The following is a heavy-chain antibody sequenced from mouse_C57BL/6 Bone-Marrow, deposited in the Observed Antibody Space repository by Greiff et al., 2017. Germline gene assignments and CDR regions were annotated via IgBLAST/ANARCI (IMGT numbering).Heavy chain of an antibody. CDR1: GYTFTSYW. Sequence: QVQLQQPGAELVKPGASVTMSCKASGYTFTSYWINWVKQRPGKGLEWIGDIYPGSGSTNYNEKFKSKATLTVDTSTRTAYMQISSLTSEESAVYYCTRPYYSNYCYFEVWGTGTTVTVSS. CDR3: TRPYYSNYCYFEV. CDR2: IYPGSGST. D-gene: IGHD2-5*01. J-gene: IGHJ1*03. V-gene: IGHV1-55*01.